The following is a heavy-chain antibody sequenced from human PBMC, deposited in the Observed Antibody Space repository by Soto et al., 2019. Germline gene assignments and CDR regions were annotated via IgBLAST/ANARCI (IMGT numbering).Heavy chain of an antibody. CDR2: MNPNSGNT. J-gene: IGHJ6*02. Sequence: XSVKVSCNAAGYTFTSYDINWVRQATGQGLEWMGWMNPNSGNTGYAQKFQCRVTMTRNTSISTAYMELSSLRSEDTAVYYCARGRGWLYYYYGMDVWGQGTTVTVSS. D-gene: IGHD5-12*01. V-gene: IGHV1-8*01. CDR3: ARGRGWLYYYYGMDV. CDR1: GYTFTSYD.